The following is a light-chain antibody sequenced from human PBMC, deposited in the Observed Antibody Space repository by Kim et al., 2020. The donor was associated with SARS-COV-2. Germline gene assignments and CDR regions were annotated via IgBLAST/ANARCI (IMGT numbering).Light chain of an antibody. CDR1: QSVLYSSNNKNY. J-gene: IGKJ1*01. V-gene: IGKV4-1*01. CDR3: QQYYSTPRKT. CDR2: WAS. Sequence: DIVMTQSPDSLAVSLGERATINCKSSQSVLYSSNNKNYLAWYQQKPGQPPKLLIYWASTRGSGVPDRFSGSGSGTDFTLTISSLQAEDVAVYSCQQYYSTPRKTFGQGTKVDIK.